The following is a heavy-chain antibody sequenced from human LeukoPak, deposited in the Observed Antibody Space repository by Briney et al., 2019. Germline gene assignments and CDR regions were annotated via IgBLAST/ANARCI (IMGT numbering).Heavy chain of an antibody. CDR3: ARGRGCTYYYDSSGYALGY. CDR1: GGSFSGYY. Sequence: PSETLSLTCAVYGGSFSGYYWSWIRQPPGKGLEWIGEINHSGSTNYNPSLKSRVTISVDTSKNQFSLKLSSVTAADTAVYYCARGRGCTYYYDSSGYALGYWGQGTLVTVSS. D-gene: IGHD3-22*01. CDR2: INHSGST. J-gene: IGHJ4*02. V-gene: IGHV4-34*01.